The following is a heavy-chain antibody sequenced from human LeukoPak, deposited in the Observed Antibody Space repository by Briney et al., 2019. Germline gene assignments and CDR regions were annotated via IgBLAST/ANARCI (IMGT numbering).Heavy chain of an antibody. CDR3: ARGDSSAWSRFDY. CDR1: GGSISSYY. V-gene: IGHV4-59*08. Sequence: SETLSLTCTVSGGSISSYYWSWIRQPPGKGLEWIGYIYYSGSTNYNPSLKSRVTISVDTSKNQFSLKLSSVTAADTAVYYCARGDSSAWSRFDYWGQGTLVTVSS. D-gene: IGHD6-19*01. J-gene: IGHJ4*02. CDR2: IYYSGST.